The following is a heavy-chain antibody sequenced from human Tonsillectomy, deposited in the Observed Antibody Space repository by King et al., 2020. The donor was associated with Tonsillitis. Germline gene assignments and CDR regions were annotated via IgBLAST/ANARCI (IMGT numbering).Heavy chain of an antibody. CDR3: ARDTSIAVGATHGWFDP. V-gene: IGHV1-18*01. CDR1: GYTFTSYG. J-gene: IGHJ5*02. D-gene: IGHD1-26*01. CDR2: ISAYNGNT. Sequence: QLVQSGAEVKKPGASVKVSCKASGYTFTSYGISWVRQAPGQGLEWMGWISAYNGNTNYAQKLQGRVTMTTDTSTSTAYMELRSLSSDDTAVYYCARDTSIAVGATHGWFDPWGQGTLVTVSS.